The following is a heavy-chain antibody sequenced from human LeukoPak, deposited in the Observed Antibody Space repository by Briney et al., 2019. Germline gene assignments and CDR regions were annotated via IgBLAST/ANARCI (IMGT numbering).Heavy chain of an antibody. D-gene: IGHD3-22*01. Sequence: GGSPRLSCAGPGFTFSSYTMSWGRQAPGKGRGGVSAISGSGGSTYYADSVKGRFTISRDNSKNTLYLQMNSLRAEDTAVYYCAARKVVVPIADYWGQGTLVTVSS. CDR1: GFTFSSYT. V-gene: IGHV3-23*01. CDR2: ISGSGGST. J-gene: IGHJ4*02. CDR3: AARKVVVPIADY.